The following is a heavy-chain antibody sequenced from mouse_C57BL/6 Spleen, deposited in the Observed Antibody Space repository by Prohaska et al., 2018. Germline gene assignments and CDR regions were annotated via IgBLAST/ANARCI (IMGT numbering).Heavy chain of an antibody. CDR1: GFSFNTYA. Sequence: EVQLVESGGGLVQPKGSLKLSCAASGFSFNTYAMNWVRQAPGKGLEWVARIRSKSNKYATYYADSVKDRVTISRDDSESMLYLQMNNLKTEDTAMYYCERHYNGYYAMDYWGQGTSVTVSS. CDR2: IRSKSNKYAT. D-gene: IGHD1-3*01. V-gene: IGHV10-1*01. CDR3: ERHYNGYYAMDY. J-gene: IGHJ4*01.